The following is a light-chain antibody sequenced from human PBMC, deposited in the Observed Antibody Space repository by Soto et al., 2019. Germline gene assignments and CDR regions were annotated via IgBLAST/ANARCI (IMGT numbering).Light chain of an antibody. Sequence: EIVLTQSPGTLSLSPGERATLSCRASQSVSSSYLAWYQQKPGQAPRLLIYGASSRATGIPDRFSGSGSGTXXXXXXXRLEPEDFAVYYCQQYGSSLPLTFGGGTKVDIK. V-gene: IGKV3-20*01. CDR3: QQYGSSLPLT. J-gene: IGKJ4*01. CDR2: GAS. CDR1: QSVSSSY.